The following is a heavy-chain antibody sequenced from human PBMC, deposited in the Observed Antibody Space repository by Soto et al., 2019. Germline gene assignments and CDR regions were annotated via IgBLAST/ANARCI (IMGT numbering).Heavy chain of an antibody. CDR2: IYYSGST. J-gene: IGHJ6*03. Sequence: SETLSLTCTVSGGSISSSSYYWGWIRQPPGKELEWIGSIYYSGSTYYNPSLKSRVTISVDTSKNQFSLKLSSVTAADTAVYYCARQFSNYNYYYMDVWGKGTTVTVSS. CDR3: ARQFSNYNYYYMDV. V-gene: IGHV4-39*01. D-gene: IGHD4-4*01. CDR1: GGSISSSSYY.